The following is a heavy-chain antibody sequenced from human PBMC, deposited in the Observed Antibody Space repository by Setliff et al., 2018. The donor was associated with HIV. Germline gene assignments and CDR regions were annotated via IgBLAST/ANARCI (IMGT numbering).Heavy chain of an antibody. CDR3: ARSSAERSAVRGLAIAFDI. D-gene: IGHD3-10*01. CDR1: GGSISSGVFY. V-gene: IGHV4-31*03. CDR2: IYYSGST. Sequence: PSETLSLTCTVSGGSISSGVFYWSWIRQHPGRGLEWIGYIYYSGSTYYNPSLKSRVAVSVDTSKNQFSLSLSSVTAADTAVYYCARSSAERSAVRGLAIAFDIWGPGTLVTVSS. J-gene: IGHJ4*02.